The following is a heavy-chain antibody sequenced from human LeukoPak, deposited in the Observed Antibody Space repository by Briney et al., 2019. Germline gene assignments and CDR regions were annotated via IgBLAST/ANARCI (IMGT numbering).Heavy chain of an antibody. CDR2: ISAYNGNT. J-gene: IGHJ4*02. D-gene: IGHD5-18*01. CDR1: GYTFINYG. V-gene: IGHV1-18*01. CDR3: ARQVDTTMALPDY. Sequence: ASVKVSCKPSGYTFINYGISWVRQAPGQSLEWMGWISAYNGNTRYAQKFHGRVTMITDTSTNTVYMELRSLRSEDTALYYCARQVDTTMALPDYWGQGTLVTVSS.